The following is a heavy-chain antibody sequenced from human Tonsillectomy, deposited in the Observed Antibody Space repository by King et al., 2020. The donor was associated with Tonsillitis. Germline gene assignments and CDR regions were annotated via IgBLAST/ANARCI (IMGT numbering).Heavy chain of an antibody. CDR1: GFTFSSYV. V-gene: IGHV3-30-3*01. J-gene: IGHJ6*02. CDR2: IAYDGSNK. Sequence: VQLVESGGGVVQPGRSLRLSCAASGFTFSSYVMHWVRQAPGKGLEWLALIAYDGSNKYYTDSVEGRMTMSRDNSKNTLYLQMNSLRAIDTAVYYCAIEAPSEYSWNDEDGYYYYVMDVWGHGTTVTVSS. CDR3: AIEAPSEYSWNDEDGYYYYVMDV. D-gene: IGHD1-1*01.